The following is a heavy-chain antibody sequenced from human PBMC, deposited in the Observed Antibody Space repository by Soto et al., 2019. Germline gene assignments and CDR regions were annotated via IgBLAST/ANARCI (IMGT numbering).Heavy chain of an antibody. CDR3: ARAVAVPADFDY. D-gene: IGHD6-19*01. V-gene: IGHV1-3*01. CDR2: INAGNGNT. Sequence: ASVKVSCKASGYTFTGYAMHWVRQAPGQRLEWMGWINAGNGNTKYSQKIQGRVTITRDTSAGAAYMELSSLSSEDTAVYYCARAVAVPADFDYWGQGTLVTVSS. CDR1: GYTFTGYA. J-gene: IGHJ4*02.